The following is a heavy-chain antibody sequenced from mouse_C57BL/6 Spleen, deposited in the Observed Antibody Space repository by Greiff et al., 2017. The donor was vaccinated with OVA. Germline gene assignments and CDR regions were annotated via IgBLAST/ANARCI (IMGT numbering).Heavy chain of an antibody. J-gene: IGHJ2*01. CDR3: ARVGDSSFFDY. V-gene: IGHV1-80*01. CDR2: IYPGDGDT. CDR1: GYAFSSYW. Sequence: QVQLQQSGAELVKPGASVKISCKASGYAFSSYWMNWVKQRPGKGLEWIGQIYPGDGDTNYNGKFKGKATLTADKSSSTAYMQLSSLTSEDSAVYFCARVGDSSFFDYWGQGTTLTVSS. D-gene: IGHD3-3*01.